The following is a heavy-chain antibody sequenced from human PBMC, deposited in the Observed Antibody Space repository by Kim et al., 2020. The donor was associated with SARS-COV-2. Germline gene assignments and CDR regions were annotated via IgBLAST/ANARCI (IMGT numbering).Heavy chain of an antibody. CDR1: GYSFTSYW. Sequence: GESLKISCKGSGYSFTSYWIGWVRQMPGKGLEWMGIIYPGDSDTRYSPSFQGQVTISADKSISTAYLQWSSLKASDTAMYYCARCRRAGDNPYYYYYYGMDVWGQGTTVTVSS. CDR2: IYPGDSDT. CDR3: ARCRRAGDNPYYYYYYGMDV. V-gene: IGHV5-51*01. D-gene: IGHD1-1*01. J-gene: IGHJ6*02.